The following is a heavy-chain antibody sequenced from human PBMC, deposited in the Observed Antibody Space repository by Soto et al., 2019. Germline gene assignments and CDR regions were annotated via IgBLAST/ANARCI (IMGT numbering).Heavy chain of an antibody. CDR3: ARHPGSATTLFDY. CDR1: GGSISSSYYF. Sequence: TSETLSLTCTVSGGSISSSYYFWGWIRQPPGKGLEWIGSIYYSGNTYYNPSLNSRVTISVDTSKNQFSLKLSSVTAADTAVYYCARHPGSATTLFDYWGQGTLVTVSS. D-gene: IGHD5-12*01. J-gene: IGHJ4*02. CDR2: IYYSGNT. V-gene: IGHV4-39*01.